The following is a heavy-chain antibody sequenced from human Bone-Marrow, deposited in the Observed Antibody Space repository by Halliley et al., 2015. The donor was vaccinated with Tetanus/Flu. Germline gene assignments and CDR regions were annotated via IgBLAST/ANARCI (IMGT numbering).Heavy chain of an antibody. CDR2: IYSSGTS. CDR3: ARGPMGSGYADF. D-gene: IGHD5-12*01. V-gene: IGHV4-59*09. J-gene: IGHJ4*02. Sequence: GWIGYIYSSGTSKFNPSLENRATMSIDTSTNQFSLNIKSLTAADTAIYYCARGPMGSGYADFWGQGTPVTVSS.